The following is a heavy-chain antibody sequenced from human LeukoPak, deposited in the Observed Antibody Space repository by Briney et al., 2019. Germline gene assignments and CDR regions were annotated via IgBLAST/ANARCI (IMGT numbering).Heavy chain of an antibody. CDR3: ARIGGNSPFGAFDI. CDR2: IYSGGST. V-gene: IGHV3-66*01. J-gene: IGHJ3*02. Sequence: PGGSLRLSCAASGFTVSSNYMSWVRQAPGKGLEWVSVIYSGGSTYYADSVKGRFTISRDNAKNSLYLQMNSLRAEDTAVYYCARIGGNSPFGAFDIWGQGTMVTVSS. D-gene: IGHD4-23*01. CDR1: GFTVSSNY.